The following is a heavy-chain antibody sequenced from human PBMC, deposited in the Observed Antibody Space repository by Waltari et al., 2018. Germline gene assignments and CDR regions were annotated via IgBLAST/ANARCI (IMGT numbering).Heavy chain of an antibody. Sequence: QVQLQESGPGLVKPSETLSLTCTVSGYSISSGYYWGWIRQPPGKGLEWIGSIYHSGSTYYNPSLKSRVTISVDTSKNQFSLKLSSVTAADTAVYYCARARIGRTFYAFDIWGQGTMVTVSS. V-gene: IGHV4-38-2*02. D-gene: IGHD1-7*01. J-gene: IGHJ3*02. CDR2: IYHSGST. CDR3: ARARIGRTFYAFDI. CDR1: GYSISSGYY.